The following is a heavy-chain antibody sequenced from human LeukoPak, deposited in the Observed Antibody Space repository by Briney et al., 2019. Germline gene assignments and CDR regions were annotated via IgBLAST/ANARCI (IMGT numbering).Heavy chain of an antibody. CDR3: VRGGDAYASDWFDA. D-gene: IGHD3-10*01. Sequence: GGSLRLSCAASGFTFSNYQMSCVRQAPGKEPQWVAGIRGSSIAYADSVKGRFIISRDNAKSSLYLQLNSLRDEDMAVYYCVRGGDAYASDWFDAWGQGTLVTVSS. CDR2: IRGSSI. V-gene: IGHV3-48*03. J-gene: IGHJ5*02. CDR1: GFTFSNYQ.